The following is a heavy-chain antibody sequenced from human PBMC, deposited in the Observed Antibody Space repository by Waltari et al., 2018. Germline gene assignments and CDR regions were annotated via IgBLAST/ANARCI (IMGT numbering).Heavy chain of an antibody. V-gene: IGHV4-59*01. CDR3: ARSDSSGYYCMDV. D-gene: IGHD3-22*01. Sequence: QVQLQASGPGLVKPSETLSITCTVSGGSISSYYWSSIRQPPGKGLEWIGYIYYSGSTNYNPSLKSRVTISVDTSKNQFSLKLSSVTAADTAVYYCARSDSSGYYCMDVWGKGTTVTVSS. CDR1: GGSISSYY. CDR2: IYYSGST. J-gene: IGHJ6*04.